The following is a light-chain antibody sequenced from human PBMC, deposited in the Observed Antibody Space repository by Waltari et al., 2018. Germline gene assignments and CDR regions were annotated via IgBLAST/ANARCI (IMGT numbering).Light chain of an antibody. CDR1: QSVSSSY. CDR2: GAS. J-gene: IGKJ3*01. Sequence: EIVLTQSPGTLSLSPGERATLSCRASQSVSSSYLAWYQQKPGQAPRLLIYGASYRATGSPDSGSGSESGTDFARTISRLDPEEFAVYYCHQYGSSPFTFGPGTKVNVK. V-gene: IGKV3-20*01. CDR3: HQYGSSPFT.